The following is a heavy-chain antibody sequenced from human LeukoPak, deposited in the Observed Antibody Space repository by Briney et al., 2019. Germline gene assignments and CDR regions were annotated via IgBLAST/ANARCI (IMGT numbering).Heavy chain of an antibody. CDR2: IWNDGNKK. CDR1: GFTFSTYG. CDR3: ARALRYGGNIDY. D-gene: IGHD4-23*01. J-gene: IGHJ4*02. Sequence: PGGSLRLSCAASGFTFSTYGMHWVRQAPGKGLEWVAVIWNDGNKKHYADFVKGRFTISRDNSKNTLYVQMNSLRAEDTAVYYCARALRYGGNIDYWGQGTLVTVSS. V-gene: IGHV3-33*01.